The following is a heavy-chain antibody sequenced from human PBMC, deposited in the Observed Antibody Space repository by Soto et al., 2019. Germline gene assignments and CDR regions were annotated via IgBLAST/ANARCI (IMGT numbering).Heavy chain of an antibody. Sequence: QVQLVQSGAEVKKPGASVRVSCKTAGYTFINYGITWVRQAPGQGLEWMGWLSAYNGDTSSSEKVQDRFTMTTDTATNTVYMDLRRLRSDDTAVYYCARWSAIVGGAEALDIWGQGTMVIVSS. V-gene: IGHV1-18*01. CDR1: GYTFINYG. J-gene: IGHJ3*02. D-gene: IGHD1-26*01. CDR2: LSAYNGDT. CDR3: ARWSAIVGGAEALDI.